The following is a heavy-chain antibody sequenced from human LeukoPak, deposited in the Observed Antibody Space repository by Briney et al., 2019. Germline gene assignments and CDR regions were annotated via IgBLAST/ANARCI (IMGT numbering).Heavy chain of an antibody. CDR1: GFTFSSYS. V-gene: IGHV3-21*04. Sequence: GSLRLSCAASGFTFSSYSMNWVRQAPGKGLEWVSSISSSSSYIYYADSVKGRFTISRDNAKNSLYLQMNSLRAEDTALYYCAKDPLSRVVGHDAFDIWGQGTMVTVSS. J-gene: IGHJ3*02. CDR2: ISSSSSYI. D-gene: IGHD2-2*01. CDR3: AKDPLSRVVGHDAFDI.